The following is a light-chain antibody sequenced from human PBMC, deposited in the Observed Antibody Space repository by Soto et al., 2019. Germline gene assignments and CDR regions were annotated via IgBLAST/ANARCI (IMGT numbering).Light chain of an antibody. Sequence: QSALTQPPSVSATPGQKVTISCSGSSSNIGNNYVSWYQQLPGTAPKLLIYDNNNRPSGIPDRFSGSKSGASATLGITGLQTGDEADYYCETWDNSLHAGVFGGGTKLTVL. J-gene: IGLJ2*01. V-gene: IGLV1-51*01. CDR3: ETWDNSLHAGV. CDR1: SSNIGNNY. CDR2: DNN.